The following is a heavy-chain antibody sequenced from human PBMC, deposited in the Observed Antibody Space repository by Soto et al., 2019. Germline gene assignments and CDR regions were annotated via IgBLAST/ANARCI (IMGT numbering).Heavy chain of an antibody. D-gene: IGHD2-21*02. V-gene: IGHV4-59*01. CDR2: IYYSGST. CDR1: GGSISSYY. Sequence: LSLTCTVSGGSISSYYWSWIRQPPGKGLEWIGYIYYSGSTNYNPSLKSRVTISVDTSKNQFSLKLSSVTAADTAVYYCARDSRVCGGDCYYYYYGMDVWGQGTTVTVSS. J-gene: IGHJ6*02. CDR3: ARDSRVCGGDCYYYYYGMDV.